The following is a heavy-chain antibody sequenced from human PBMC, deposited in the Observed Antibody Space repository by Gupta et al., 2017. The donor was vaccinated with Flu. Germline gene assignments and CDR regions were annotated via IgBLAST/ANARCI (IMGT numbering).Heavy chain of an antibody. CDR1: GGSISDSTYY. J-gene: IGHJ5*02. CDR3: ARQGSGWPRSRFDP. CDR2: IYYRGTT. D-gene: IGHD6-19*01. Sequence: GGSISDSTYYWGWIRQPPGKGLEWIGSIYYRGTTFYNPSLKSRITVSVDTSKNQFSLKLSSVTAADTAVYYCARQGSGWPRSRFDPWGQGTLVTVSS. V-gene: IGHV4-39*01.